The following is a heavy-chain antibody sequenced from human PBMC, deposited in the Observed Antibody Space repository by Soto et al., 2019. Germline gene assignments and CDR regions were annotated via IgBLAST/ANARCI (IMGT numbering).Heavy chain of an antibody. CDR2: ISSSSSYT. D-gene: IGHD3-10*01. CDR3: ARATAMVRGKTVYYFDY. Sequence: GGSLRLSCAASGFTFSDYYMSWIRQAPGKGLEWVSYISSSSSYTNYADSVKGRFTISRDNAKNSLYLQMNSLRAEDTAVYYCARATAMVRGKTVYYFDYWGQGTLVTVSS. V-gene: IGHV3-11*06. CDR1: GFTFSDYY. J-gene: IGHJ4*02.